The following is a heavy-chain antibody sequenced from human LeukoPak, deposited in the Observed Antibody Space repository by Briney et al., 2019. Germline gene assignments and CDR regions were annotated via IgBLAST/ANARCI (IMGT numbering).Heavy chain of an antibody. J-gene: IGHJ4*02. V-gene: IGHV3-21*01. CDR2: ISSSSSYI. CDR1: GFTFSSYS. Sequence: GGSLRLSCAASGFTFSSYSMNRVRQAPGKGLEWVSSISSSSSYIYYADSVKGRFTISRDNAKNSLYLQMNSLRAEDTAVYYCARGDERDHFDYWGQGTLVTVSS. CDR3: ARGDERDHFDY.